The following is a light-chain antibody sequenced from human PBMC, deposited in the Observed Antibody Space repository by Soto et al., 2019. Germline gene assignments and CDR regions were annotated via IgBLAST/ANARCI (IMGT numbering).Light chain of an antibody. J-gene: IGKJ1*01. CDR3: QHTYSTIWT. V-gene: IGKV1-39*01. CDR2: AAS. CDR1: QGISTY. Sequence: DIQMTQSPSSLSASVGDRVTITCRASQGISTYLNWCQQKQGKAPKLLIYAASSLQSGVPSRLSGSGCDEYVGVTVSSLQPEDFATYPCQHTYSTIWTVVQGTKVDIK.